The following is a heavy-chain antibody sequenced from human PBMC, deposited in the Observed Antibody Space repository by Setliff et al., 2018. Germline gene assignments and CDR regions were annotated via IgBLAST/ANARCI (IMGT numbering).Heavy chain of an antibody. CDR2: IYHKGRT. CDR1: GISISSGHY. CDR3: ASPRRDDLDSPFDAFDI. V-gene: IGHV4-38-2*01. J-gene: IGHJ3*02. Sequence: SETLSLTCGVSGISISSGHYWGWIRQPPGKGLEWIATIYHKGRTYYNPSLDSRVTISLDTSKNHFSLRLSSVTAADTAVYYCASPRRDDLDSPFDAFDIWGQGTKVTVPS. D-gene: IGHD3-3*01.